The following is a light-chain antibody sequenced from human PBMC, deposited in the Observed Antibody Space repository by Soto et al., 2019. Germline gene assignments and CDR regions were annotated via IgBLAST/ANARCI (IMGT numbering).Light chain of an antibody. Sequence: EIVMTQSPATLSLSPGERATLSCRASQSVSNNLAWFQQKPGQPPRLLIYGASFRATGIPARFSGRGSGTEFTLTISSLQSEDFAVYYCQQYNNWPPYTFGQGTKLDIK. CDR3: QQYNNWPPYT. J-gene: IGKJ2*01. CDR1: QSVSNN. CDR2: GAS. V-gene: IGKV3-15*01.